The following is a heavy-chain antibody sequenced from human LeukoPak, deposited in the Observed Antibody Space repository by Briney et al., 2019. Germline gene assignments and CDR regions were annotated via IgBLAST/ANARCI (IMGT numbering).Heavy chain of an antibody. V-gene: IGHV3-9*01. CDR3: AKDLGAYAGGTDY. CDR1: GFTFDDYA. CDR2: ITWNSGAI. J-gene: IGHJ4*02. Sequence: GGSLRLSCAASGFTFDDYAMHWVQQAPGKGLEWVSGITWNSGAIGYADSVKGRFTISRDNAKNSLYLQMNSLRPEDTALYYCAKDLGAYAGGTDYWGQGTLVTVSS. D-gene: IGHD5-12*01.